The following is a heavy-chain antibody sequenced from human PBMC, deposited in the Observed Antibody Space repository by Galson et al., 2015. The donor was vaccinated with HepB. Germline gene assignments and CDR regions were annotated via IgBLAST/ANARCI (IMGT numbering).Heavy chain of an antibody. Sequence: SCKASGYTFTSYAMHWVRQAPGQRLEWMGWINAGNGNTKYSQKFQGRVTITRDTSASTAYMELSSLRSEDTAVYYCARSWGLGYCSSTSCYRPLDYWGQGTLVTVSS. CDR2: INAGNGNT. J-gene: IGHJ4*02. D-gene: IGHD2-2*01. V-gene: IGHV1-3*01. CDR1: GYTFTSYA. CDR3: ARSWGLGYCSSTSCYRPLDY.